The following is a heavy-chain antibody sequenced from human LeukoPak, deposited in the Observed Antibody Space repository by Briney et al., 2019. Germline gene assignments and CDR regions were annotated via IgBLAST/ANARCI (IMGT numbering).Heavy chain of an antibody. CDR2: VNTGTGNT. CDR3: VRDWGGSSAI. CDR1: GYKFTDYA. Sequence: ASVKVSCKASGYKFTDYAIYWVRQAPGQRFEWMGCVNTGTGNTAYSQNLQGRVTLTRDTSASTAHMELSSLTSEDTAVHYCVRDWGGSSAIWGQGTLVTVSS. D-gene: IGHD2-21*01. V-gene: IGHV1-3*04. J-gene: IGHJ4*02.